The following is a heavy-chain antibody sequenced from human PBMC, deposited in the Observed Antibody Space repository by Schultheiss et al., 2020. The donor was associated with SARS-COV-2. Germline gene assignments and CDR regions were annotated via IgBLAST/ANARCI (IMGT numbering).Heavy chain of an antibody. CDR3: AKGAVAGDDAFDL. Sequence: GGSLRLSCAASGFTFSNYWMHWVRQAPGKGLMWVSRINGDGTTTNYAGSVKGRFTISRDNARNTLYLQMHILRPEDTAVYYCAKGAVAGDDAFDLWGQGTLVTVSS. J-gene: IGHJ3*01. D-gene: IGHD6-19*01. CDR2: INGDGTTT. CDR1: GFTFSNYW. V-gene: IGHV3-74*01.